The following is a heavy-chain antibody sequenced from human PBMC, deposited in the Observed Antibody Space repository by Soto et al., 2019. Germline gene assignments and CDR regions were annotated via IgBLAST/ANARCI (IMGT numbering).Heavy chain of an antibody. Sequence: EVQLVESGGGLVQPGGSLRLSCAASGFTFSSYWMHWVRQGPGKGLVWVSRISADGSSRTHADSMKGRFTISRDNAKNTLYLQMDSLRAEDTAVYYCARGTVGLSDYWGQGTLVTVSS. V-gene: IGHV3-74*01. D-gene: IGHD4-4*01. J-gene: IGHJ4*02. CDR1: GFTFSSYW. CDR2: ISADGSSR. CDR3: ARGTVGLSDY.